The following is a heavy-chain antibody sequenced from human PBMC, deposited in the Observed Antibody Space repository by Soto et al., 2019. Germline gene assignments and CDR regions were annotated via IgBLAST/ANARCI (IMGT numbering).Heavy chain of an antibody. CDR3: AREVSGVTIFGVPYTGDWFDP. J-gene: IGHJ5*02. CDR2: IYYSGST. Sequence: PSETLSLTCTVSGGSISSGDYYWSWIRQPPGKGLEWIGYIYYSGSTYYNPSLKSRVTISVDTSKNQFSLKLSSVTAADTAVYYCAREVSGVTIFGVPYTGDWFDPWGQGTLVTVSS. CDR1: GGSISSGDYY. V-gene: IGHV4-30-4*01. D-gene: IGHD3-3*01.